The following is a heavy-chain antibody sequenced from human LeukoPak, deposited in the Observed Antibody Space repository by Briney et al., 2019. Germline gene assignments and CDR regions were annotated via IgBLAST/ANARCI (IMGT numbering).Heavy chain of an antibody. CDR1: GGSFSGYY. V-gene: IGHV4-34*01. D-gene: IGHD3-22*01. CDR2: INHSGST. Sequence: SETLSLTCAVYGGSFSGYYWSWIRQPPGKGLEWIGEINHSGSTNYNPSLKRRVTISVDTSKKQSSLKLSSVTAADTAVYYCARSYSSEDYWGQGTLVTVSS. CDR3: ARSYSSEDY. J-gene: IGHJ4*02.